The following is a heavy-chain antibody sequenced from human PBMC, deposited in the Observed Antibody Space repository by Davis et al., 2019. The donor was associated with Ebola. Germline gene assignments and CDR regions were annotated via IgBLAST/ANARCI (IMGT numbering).Heavy chain of an antibody. CDR2: IWYDGSNK. V-gene: IGHV3-33*01. CDR3: ARDLAARRVYGMDV. D-gene: IGHD6-6*01. CDR1: GFTFSSYG. Sequence: GSLSLSCAASGFTFSSYGMHWVRQAPGKGLEWVAVIWYDGSNKYYADSVKGRFTISRDNSKNTLYLQMNSLRAEDTAVYYCARDLAARRVYGMDVWGQGTTVTVSS. J-gene: IGHJ6*02.